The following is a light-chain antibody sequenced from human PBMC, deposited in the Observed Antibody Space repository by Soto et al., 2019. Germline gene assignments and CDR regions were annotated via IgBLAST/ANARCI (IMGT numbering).Light chain of an antibody. CDR3: AAWDDSLSGWL. J-gene: IGLJ3*02. CDR2: RNY. Sequence: QSVLTQPPSASGTPGQRVTISCSGSSSSIGSNYVYWYQHLPGTAPKLLIYRNYQRPSGVPDRFSGSKSGTSASLAISGLRSEDEADYYCAAWDDSLSGWLFGGGTKLTVL. V-gene: IGLV1-47*01. CDR1: SSSIGSNY.